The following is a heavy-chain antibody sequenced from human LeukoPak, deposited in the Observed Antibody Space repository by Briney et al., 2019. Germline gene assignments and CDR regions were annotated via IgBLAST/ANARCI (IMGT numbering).Heavy chain of an antibody. Sequence: GGSLRLSCAASGFTFSIYSMNWVRQAPGKGLEWVSYISSSSSTIYYADSVKGRFTISRDNAKNSLYLQMNSLRAEDTAVYYCASYKYYDFWSGYNYFDYWGQGTLVTVSS. CDR1: GFTFSIYS. J-gene: IGHJ4*02. CDR2: ISSSSSTI. D-gene: IGHD3-3*01. V-gene: IGHV3-48*01. CDR3: ASYKYYDFWSGYNYFDY.